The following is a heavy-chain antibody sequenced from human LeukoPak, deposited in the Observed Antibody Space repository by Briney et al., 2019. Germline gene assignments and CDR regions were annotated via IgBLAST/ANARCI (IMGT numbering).Heavy chain of an antibody. CDR3: ARGSYIGAAGILDN. J-gene: IGHJ4*02. V-gene: IGHV3-53*01. CDR2: IYSGGAT. D-gene: IGHD6-13*01. Sequence: PGGSLRLSCAASGFTVSSNYMSWVRQAPGKGLEWVSVIYSGGATFYADSVKGRFTISRDDSKNTLYLQMNSLGAEDTAVYYCARGSYIGAAGILDNWGQGTLVTVSS. CDR1: GFTVSSNY.